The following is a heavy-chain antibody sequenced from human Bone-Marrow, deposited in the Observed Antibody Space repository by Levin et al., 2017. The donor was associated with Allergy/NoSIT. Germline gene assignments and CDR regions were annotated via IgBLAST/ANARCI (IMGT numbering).Heavy chain of an antibody. J-gene: IGHJ4*02. CDR3: AHYSLVNFNYASSYFDN. CDR2: IFWNDDI. V-gene: IGHV2-5*01. D-gene: IGHD1-7*01. Sequence: ASGPTLVKPTQTLTLTCTFSGFSLSTSRMGVGWIRQSPGKGLECLALIFWNDDIRYSPSLKNRLALTKDTSKNQVVLTMTNMDPVDTGTYFCAHYSLVNFNYASSYFDNWGQGTLVTVSS. CDR1: GFSLSTSRMG.